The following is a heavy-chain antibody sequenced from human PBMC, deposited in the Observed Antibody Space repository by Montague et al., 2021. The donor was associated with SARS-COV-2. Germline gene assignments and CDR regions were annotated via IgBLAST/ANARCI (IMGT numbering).Heavy chain of an antibody. CDR2: VNYSGST. CDR1: GGSISSYY. Sequence: SETLSLTCTVSGGSISSYYWSWIRQPPGKGLEWIGYVNYSGSTNYNPSLKSRVTISVDTSKNQFSLKLSSVTAADTAVYYCARGKQGYYYGLVGAAHFGPWGQGTLVTVSS. CDR3: ARGKQGYYYGLVGAAHFGP. D-gene: IGHD3-10*01. V-gene: IGHV4-59*01. J-gene: IGHJ5*02.